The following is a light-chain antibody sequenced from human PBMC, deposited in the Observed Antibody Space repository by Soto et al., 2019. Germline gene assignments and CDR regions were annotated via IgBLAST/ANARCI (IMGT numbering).Light chain of an antibody. CDR3: RQYGRSLGFA. Sequence: EIMLSQSPGTLSLSPGERATVSCRASRSVSSYLACYQQKPGQAPRLLIYDASNRATGIPDRFSGSGSGTDFTLTISRLEPEDFAVYYCRQYGRSLGFAVGGGTKVDIK. CDR1: RSVSSY. J-gene: IGKJ4*01. V-gene: IGKV3-20*01. CDR2: DAS.